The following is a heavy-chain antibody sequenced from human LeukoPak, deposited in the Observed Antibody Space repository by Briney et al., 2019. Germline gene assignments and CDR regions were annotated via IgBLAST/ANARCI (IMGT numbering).Heavy chain of an antibody. V-gene: IGHV1-2*02. CDR3: ARALVITLNYGMDV. J-gene: IGHJ6*02. Sequence: ASVKVSCKASGYTFTGYYMHWVRQAPGQGLEWMGWINPNSGGTNYAQKFQGRVTMTRDTSISTAYMELSRLRSDDTAVYYCARALVITLNYGMDVWGQGTTVTVSS. CDR1: GYTFTGYY. D-gene: IGHD3-16*01. CDR2: INPNSGGT.